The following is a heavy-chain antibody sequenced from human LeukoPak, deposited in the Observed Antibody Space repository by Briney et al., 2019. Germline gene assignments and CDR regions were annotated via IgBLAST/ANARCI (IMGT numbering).Heavy chain of an antibody. J-gene: IGHJ4*02. CDR3: AREVGYYDSSGYYYVFDY. D-gene: IGHD3-22*01. V-gene: IGHV3-66*01. CDR1: GFTVSSNY. Sequence: PGGSLRLSCAASGFTVSSNYMSWLRQAPGKGLEWVSVIYSGGSTYYADSVKGRFTISGDNSKNTLYLQMNSLRAEDTAVYYCAREVGYYDSSGYYYVFDYWGQGTLVTVSS. CDR2: IYSGGST.